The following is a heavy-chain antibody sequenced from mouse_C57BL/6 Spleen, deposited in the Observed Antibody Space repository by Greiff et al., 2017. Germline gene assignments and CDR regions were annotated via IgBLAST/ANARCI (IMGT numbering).Heavy chain of an antibody. CDR3: TCPIYYDYDDYAMDY. J-gene: IGHJ4*01. CDR1: GFNIKDYY. CDR2: IDPEDGDT. D-gene: IGHD2-4*01. Sequence: VQLTESGAELVRPGASVKLSCTASGFNIKDYYMHWVKQRPEQGLEWIGRIDPEDGDTEYAPKFQGKATMTADTSSNTAYLQLSSRTSEDTAVYYCTCPIYYDYDDYAMDYWGQGTSVTVSS. V-gene: IGHV14-1*01.